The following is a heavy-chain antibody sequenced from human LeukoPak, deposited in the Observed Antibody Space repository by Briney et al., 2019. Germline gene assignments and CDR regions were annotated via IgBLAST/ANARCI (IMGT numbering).Heavy chain of an antibody. CDR3: ASPRFYDSSGYGGAFDI. J-gene: IGHJ3*02. V-gene: IGHV1-69*05. CDR1: GGAFSSYV. CDR2: IIPIFGTA. D-gene: IGHD3-22*01. Sequence: SVTVSCKASGGAFSSYVISWVRQAPGKGVEWMGGIIPIFGTANYAQKFQGRVTITTDESTSTDYMELSRLRSEDTAVYYCASPRFYDSSGYGGAFDIWGQGTMVTVSS.